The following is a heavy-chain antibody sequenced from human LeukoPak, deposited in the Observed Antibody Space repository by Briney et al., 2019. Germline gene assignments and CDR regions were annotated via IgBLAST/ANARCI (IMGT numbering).Heavy chain of an antibody. CDR1: GYSFTGHH. J-gene: IGHJ4*02. V-gene: IGHV1-2*02. Sequence: ASVKVSCKSSGYSFTGHHIHWVRQAPGQGLEWMGWTNPNSGGTNYAQKFQGRVTMTRDTSISTAYMELSRLTSDDTALYYCAKTRRDGYNCDLDFWGQGTLVTVSS. CDR3: AKTRRDGYNCDLDF. D-gene: IGHD5-24*01. CDR2: TNPNSGGT.